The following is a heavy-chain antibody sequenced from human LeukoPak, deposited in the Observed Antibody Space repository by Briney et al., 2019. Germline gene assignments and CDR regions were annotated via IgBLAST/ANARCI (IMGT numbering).Heavy chain of an antibody. CDR2: INHSGST. CDR3: ARFRSGYYYYGMDV. D-gene: IGHD3-3*01. J-gene: IGHJ6*02. V-gene: IGHV4-34*01. Sequence: SETLSLTCAVYGGSFSGYYWSWLRQPPGKGLEWIGEINHSGSTNYNPSLKSRVTISVDTSKNQFSLKLSSVTAADTAVYYCARFRSGYYYYGMDVWGQGTTVTVSS. CDR1: GGSFSGYY.